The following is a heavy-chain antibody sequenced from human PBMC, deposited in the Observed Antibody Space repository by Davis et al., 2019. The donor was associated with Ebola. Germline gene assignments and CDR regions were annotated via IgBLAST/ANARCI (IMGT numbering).Heavy chain of an antibody. V-gene: IGHV3-7*01. CDR1: GFTFSSYW. D-gene: IGHD3-3*01. CDR3: AKDGVGYDFWSGFFDY. CDR2: IKQDGSEK. Sequence: GESLKISCAASGFTFSSYWMSWVRQAPGKGLEWVANIKQDGSEKYYVDSVKGRFTISRDNAKNTLYLQMNSLRAEDTAVYYCAKDGVGYDFWSGFFDYWGQGTLVTVSS. J-gene: IGHJ4*02.